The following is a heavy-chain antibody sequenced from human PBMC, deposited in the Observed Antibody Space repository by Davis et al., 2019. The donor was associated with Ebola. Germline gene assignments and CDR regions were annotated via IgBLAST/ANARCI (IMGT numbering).Heavy chain of an antibody. D-gene: IGHD6-19*01. V-gene: IGHV3-48*02. CDR1: GFTFSSYS. CDR3: ARASSGWYQYYFDY. CDR2: ISSSSSTI. J-gene: IGHJ4*02. Sequence: GESLKISCAASGFTFSSYSMNWVRQAPGKGLEWVSYISSSSSTIYYADSVKGRFTISRDNAKNSLYLQMNSLRDEDTAVYYCARASSGWYQYYFDYWGQGTLVTVSS.